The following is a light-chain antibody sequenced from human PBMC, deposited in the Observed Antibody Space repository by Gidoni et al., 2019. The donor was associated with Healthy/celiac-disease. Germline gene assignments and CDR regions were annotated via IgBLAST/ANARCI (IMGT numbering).Light chain of an antibody. CDR1: ILRSYY. CDR3: NSRDSSGNHLV. J-gene: IGLJ3*02. V-gene: IGLV3-19*01. Sequence: SSELTQDPAVSVAFGQTVRITCQGDILRSYYSSWYQQKPGQAPLLVIYGKNNRPSGIPDRFSGSSSGNTASLTITGAQAEDEADYYCNSRDSSGNHLVFGGGTKLTVL. CDR2: GKN.